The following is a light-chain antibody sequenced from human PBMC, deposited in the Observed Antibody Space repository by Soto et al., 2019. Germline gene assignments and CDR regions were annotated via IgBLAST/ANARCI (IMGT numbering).Light chain of an antibody. Sequence: IKMTMSPSSLSASVGDRVTITCQASQNINNYLNWYQQKPGRAPKLLIYDASNLEAGVPSRFRGSGSGTDLTLTITSLHPEDFATYYCQQVNVYPSTFGGGIMVDI. J-gene: IGKJ4*01. CDR2: DAS. CDR1: QNINNY. CDR3: QQVNVYPST. V-gene: IGKV1-33*01.